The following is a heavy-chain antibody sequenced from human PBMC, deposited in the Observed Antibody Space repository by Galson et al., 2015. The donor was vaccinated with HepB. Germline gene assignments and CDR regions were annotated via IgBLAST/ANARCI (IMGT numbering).Heavy chain of an antibody. CDR1: GFTFRSYA. Sequence: SLRLSCAASGFTFRSYAMSWVRQAPGKGLEWVSGISGRGGSTYYTDSVKGRFTISRDNSQNMLYLQMSSLRAEDKAVYYCAKDRYDDTLTGYYTHWGQGTLLTVSS. D-gene: IGHD3-9*01. V-gene: IGHV3-23*01. CDR3: AKDRYDDTLTGYYTH. J-gene: IGHJ4*02. CDR2: ISGRGGST.